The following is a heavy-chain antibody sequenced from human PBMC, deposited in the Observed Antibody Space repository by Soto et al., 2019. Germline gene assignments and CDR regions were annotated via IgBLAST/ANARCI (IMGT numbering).Heavy chain of an antibody. J-gene: IGHJ6*02. CDR3: AKAQFTIFGVVSGPYYYYGMDV. D-gene: IGHD3-3*01. Sequence: GGSLRLSCAASGFTCSSCAMSWVRQAPGKGLEWVSAISGSGGSTYYADSVKGRFTISRDNSKNTLYLQMNSLRAEDTAVYYCAKAQFTIFGVVSGPYYYYGMDVWGQGTTVTVSS. V-gene: IGHV3-23*01. CDR2: ISGSGGST. CDR1: GFTCSSCA.